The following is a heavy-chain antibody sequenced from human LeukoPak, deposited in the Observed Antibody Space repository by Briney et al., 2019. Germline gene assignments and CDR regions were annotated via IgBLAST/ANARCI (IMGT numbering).Heavy chain of an antibody. CDR1: GGSISSGGYY. CDR2: IHYSGST. CDR3: ARLTLFDY. J-gene: IGHJ4*02. Sequence: SETLSLTCTVSGGSISSGGYYWSWIRQHPGKGLEWTGYIHYSGSTYYNPSLKSRVTISVDTSKNQFSLKLSSVTAADTAVYYCARLTLFDYWGQGTLVTVSS. V-gene: IGHV4-31*03.